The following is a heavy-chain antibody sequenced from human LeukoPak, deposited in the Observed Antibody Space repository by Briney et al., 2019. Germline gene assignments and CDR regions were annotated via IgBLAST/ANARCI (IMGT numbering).Heavy chain of an antibody. CDR3: ASSPYSSSWYGVDY. Sequence: PSETLSLTCTVSGVSISSGSYYWGWIRQPPGKGLEWIGSIYHSGSTYYNPSLKSRVTISVDTSKNQFSLKLSSVTAADTAVYYCASSPYSSSWYGVDYWGQGTLVTVSS. CDR1: GVSISSGSYY. D-gene: IGHD6-13*01. CDR2: IYHSGST. V-gene: IGHV4-39*07. J-gene: IGHJ4*02.